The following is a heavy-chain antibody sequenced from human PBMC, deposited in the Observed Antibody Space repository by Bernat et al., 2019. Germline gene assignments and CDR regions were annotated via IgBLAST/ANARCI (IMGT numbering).Heavy chain of an antibody. CDR2: ISGSGGST. CDR1: GFTFSSYA. V-gene: IGHV3-23*01. Sequence: EVQLLDSGGGLVQPGGSLRLSCAASGFTFSSYAMSWVRQAPGKGLEWVSAISGSGGSTYYADSVKGRFTISRDNSKNTLYLQMSSLRAVDTAIYYCAKSSALLVPVWFDPWGQGTLVTVSS. J-gene: IGHJ5*02. CDR3: AKSSALLVPVWFDP. D-gene: IGHD2-21*02.